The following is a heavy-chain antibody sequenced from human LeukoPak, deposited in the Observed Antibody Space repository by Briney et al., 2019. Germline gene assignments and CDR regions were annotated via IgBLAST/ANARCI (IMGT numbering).Heavy chain of an antibody. CDR1: GFTFSNYW. D-gene: IGHD5-12*01. J-gene: IGHJ4*02. CDR2: INSDGINT. V-gene: IGHV3-74*01. Sequence: GGSLRLSCAASGFTFSNYWMHWVRQAPGKGLVWVSRINSDGINTSYADSVKGRFTISRDNAKNTLNLQMNSLRAEDTAVYYCARGPSGYHNTGGQGTLVTVSS. CDR3: ARGPSGYHNT.